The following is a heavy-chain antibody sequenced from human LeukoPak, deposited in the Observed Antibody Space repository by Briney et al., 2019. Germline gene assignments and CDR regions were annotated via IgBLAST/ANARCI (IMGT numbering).Heavy chain of an antibody. D-gene: IGHD1-26*01. J-gene: IGHJ6*02. CDR3: ASGVGATPGYYYGMDV. CDR2: IYHSGST. CDR1: GGSITNHY. Sequence: SETLSLTCTVAGGSITNHYWSWIRQPPGKGLEWIGNIYHSGSTNYNPSLKSRVTISVDTSKNQFSLKLSSVTAADTAVYYCASGVGATPGYYYGMDVWGQGTTVTVSS. V-gene: IGHV4-59*11.